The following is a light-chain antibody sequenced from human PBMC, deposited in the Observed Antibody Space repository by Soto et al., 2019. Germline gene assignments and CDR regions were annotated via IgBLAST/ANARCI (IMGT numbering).Light chain of an antibody. CDR2: EVS. CDR1: SSDVGGYDY. J-gene: IGLJ1*01. V-gene: IGLV2-14*01. Sequence: QSVLTQPASVSGSPGQSITISCTGTSSDVGGYDYVSWNQLHPGKAPKLMVFEVSNRPSGVSYRFSGSKSGNTASLTISGLQAEDEADYFCSSYSISTAYLFGTGTRSPS. CDR3: SSYSISTAYL.